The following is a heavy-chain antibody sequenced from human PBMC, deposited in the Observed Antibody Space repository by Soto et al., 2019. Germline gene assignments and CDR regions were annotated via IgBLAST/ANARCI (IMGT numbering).Heavy chain of an antibody. CDR2: ISHDGSNK. Sequence: GGSLRLSCAASGFTFSSYGMHWVRQAPGKGLEWVAVISHDGSNKYYADSVKGRFTISRDNSKNTLYLQMNSLRAEDTAVYYCAKYQLLSPYGMDVWGQGTTVTVSS. V-gene: IGHV3-30*18. CDR1: GFTFSSYG. D-gene: IGHD2-2*01. J-gene: IGHJ6*02. CDR3: AKYQLLSPYGMDV.